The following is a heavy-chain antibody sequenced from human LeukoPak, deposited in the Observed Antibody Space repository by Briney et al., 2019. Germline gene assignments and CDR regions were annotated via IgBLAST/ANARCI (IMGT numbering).Heavy chain of an antibody. CDR1: GGTLSSYA. CDR3: ARREGTFGTYFDY. Sequence: SVKVSCKASGGTLSSYAINWVRQAPGQGLEWMGGIIPIFGTANYAQKFQGRVTINADESSTTGYMELSSLRSEDTAVYYCARREGTFGTYFDYWGQGTLVTVSS. J-gene: IGHJ4*02. V-gene: IGHV1-69*01. CDR2: IIPIFGTA. D-gene: IGHD3-10*01.